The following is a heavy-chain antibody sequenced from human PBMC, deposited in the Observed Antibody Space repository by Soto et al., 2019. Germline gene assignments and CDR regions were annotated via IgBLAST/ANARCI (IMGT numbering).Heavy chain of an antibody. Sequence: ASVKVSCKASGYTFTSYDINWVRQATGQGLEWMGWMNPNSGNTGYAQKFQGRVTMTRNTSISTAYMELSSLRSEDTAVYYCAREAMGSSTSFSLLYYYYYMDVWGKGTTVTVSS. V-gene: IGHV1-8*01. CDR2: MNPNSGNT. CDR3: AREAMGSSTSFSLLYYYYYMDV. D-gene: IGHD2-2*01. CDR1: GYTFTSYD. J-gene: IGHJ6*03.